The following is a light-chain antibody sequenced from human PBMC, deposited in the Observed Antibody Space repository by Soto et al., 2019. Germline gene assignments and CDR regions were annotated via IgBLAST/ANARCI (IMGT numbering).Light chain of an antibody. J-gene: IGKJ5*01. V-gene: IGKV3-15*01. CDR1: QSVSSN. CDR3: QQYNNWPRT. CDR2: GAS. Sequence: EIVMTQSPATLSVSPGERATLSCRASQSVSSNSAWYQQKPGQAPRLLIYGASTRATDVPDRFSGSGSGTEFTLTISNLQSEDVAVYYCQQYNNWPRTFGQGTRLEIK.